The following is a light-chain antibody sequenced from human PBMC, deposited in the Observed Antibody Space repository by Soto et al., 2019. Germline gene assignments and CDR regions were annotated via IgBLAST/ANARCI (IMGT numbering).Light chain of an antibody. Sequence: EIVLTQSPATLSVSPGERATLSCRASQSVSSNLAWYQQKPGQAPRLLIYSASIRATGIPARFSGSGSGTECTLTISSLQSEDFAVYYCQQHSNWPPLTFGGGTKVELK. CDR1: QSVSSN. CDR3: QQHSNWPPLT. J-gene: IGKJ4*01. V-gene: IGKV3-15*01. CDR2: SAS.